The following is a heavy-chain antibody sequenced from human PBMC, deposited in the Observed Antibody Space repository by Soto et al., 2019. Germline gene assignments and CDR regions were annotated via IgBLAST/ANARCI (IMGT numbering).Heavy chain of an antibody. CDR3: AHAGDYDLLTFDH. Sequence: QITLKESGPTLVRPAQTLTLTCDFSGFSLSTYHMGVAWIRQPPGKALKWLALIYWDDDKRYSPSLKDRLAISKDTSSNQVVLTITNIDPGDSATYFCAHAGDYDLLTFDHWGPGTLVTVSS. D-gene: IGHD4-17*01. CDR2: IYWDDDK. CDR1: GFSLSTYHMG. J-gene: IGHJ4*02. V-gene: IGHV2-5*02.